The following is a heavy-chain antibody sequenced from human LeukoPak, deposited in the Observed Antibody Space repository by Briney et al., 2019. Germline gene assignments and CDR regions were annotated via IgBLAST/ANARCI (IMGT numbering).Heavy chain of an antibody. V-gene: IGHV3-9*03. CDR1: GFTFDDYA. J-gene: IGHJ3*02. CDR2: ISWNSGSI. CDR3: AEDMGYSYGHDAFDI. Sequence: PGRSLRLSCAASGFTFDDYAMLWVRQAPGKGREGVSGISWNSGSIGYADSVKGRFTISRDNAKNSLYLQMNSLRAEDMALYYCAEDMGYSYGHDAFDIWGQGTMVTVSS. D-gene: IGHD5-18*01.